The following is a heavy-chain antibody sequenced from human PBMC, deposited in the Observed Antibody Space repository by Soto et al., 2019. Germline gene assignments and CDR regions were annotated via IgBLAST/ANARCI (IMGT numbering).Heavy chain of an antibody. V-gene: IGHV4-4*07. Sequence: SLTCTVSGGSISSYYWGWIRQPAGKGLEWIGRIYTSGSTNYNPSLKSRVTMSVDTSKNQFSLKLSSVTAADTAVYYCARAGDFYGDYFDYWGQGTLVTVSS. CDR3: ARAGDFYGDYFDY. J-gene: IGHJ4*02. D-gene: IGHD4-17*01. CDR1: GGSISSYY. CDR2: IYTSGST.